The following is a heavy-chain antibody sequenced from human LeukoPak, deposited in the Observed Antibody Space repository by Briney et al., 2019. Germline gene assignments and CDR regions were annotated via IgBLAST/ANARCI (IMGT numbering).Heavy chain of an antibody. CDR1: GGTFSSYA. Sequence: SVKVSCKASGGTFSSYAISWVRQAPGQGLEWMGVIIPIFGTANYAQKFQGRVTITTDESTSTAYMELSSLRSEDTAVYYCAREDANPEAFDIWGQGTMVTVSS. CDR3: AREDANPEAFDI. J-gene: IGHJ3*02. V-gene: IGHV1-69*05. CDR2: IIPIFGTA.